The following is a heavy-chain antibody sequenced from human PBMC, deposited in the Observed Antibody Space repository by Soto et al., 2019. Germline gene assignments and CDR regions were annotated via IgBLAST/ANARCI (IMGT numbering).Heavy chain of an antibody. CDR1: GYTFTSYG. V-gene: IGHV1-18*01. Sequence: ASVTVSCKASGYTFTSYGISWVRQAPGQGLEWMGWISAYNGNTNYAQKLQGRVTMTTDTSTSTAYMELRSLRSDDTAVYYFARITPRGPAAPGRFDPWGQRPLVTVSS. J-gene: IGHJ5*02. D-gene: IGHD2-15*01. CDR3: ARITPRGPAAPGRFDP. CDR2: ISAYNGNT.